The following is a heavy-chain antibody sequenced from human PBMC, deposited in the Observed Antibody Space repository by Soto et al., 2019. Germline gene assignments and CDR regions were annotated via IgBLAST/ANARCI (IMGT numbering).Heavy chain of an antibody. CDR3: AKDIGIQLWLIDYGMDV. CDR2: ISYDGSNK. V-gene: IGHV3-30*18. Sequence: QVQLVESGGGVVQPGRSLTLSCAASEFTFSSYGMHWVRQAPGKGLEWVAVISYDGSNKFYADSVKGRFTISRDNSKNTLYLQMNSLRAEDTAVYYCAKDIGIQLWLIDYGMDVWGQGTTVTVSS. J-gene: IGHJ6*02. D-gene: IGHD5-18*01. CDR1: EFTFSSYG.